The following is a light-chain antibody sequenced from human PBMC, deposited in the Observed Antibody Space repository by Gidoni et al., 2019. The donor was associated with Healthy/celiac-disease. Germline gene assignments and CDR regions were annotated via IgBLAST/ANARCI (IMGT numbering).Light chain of an antibody. V-gene: IGKV1-33*01. CDR3: QQYDNLPSIT. CDR1: QDISNY. J-gene: IGKJ5*01. CDR2: DAS. Sequence: DIQMTQSPYSLSASVGDRVTITCQASQDISNYLNWYQQKPGKAPKLLIYDASNLETGVPSRFSGSGSGTDFTFTSSSLKPEDIATYYCQQYDNLPSITFGQGTRLEIK.